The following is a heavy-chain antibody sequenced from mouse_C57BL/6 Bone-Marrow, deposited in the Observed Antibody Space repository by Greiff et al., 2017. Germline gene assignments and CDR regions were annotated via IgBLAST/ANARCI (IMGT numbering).Heavy chain of an antibody. CDR2: IYPGGGYT. Sequence: QVQLQQSGAELVRPGTSVKMSCKASGYTFTNYWIGWAKQRPGHGLEWIGDIYPGGGYTNYNEKFKGKATLTADKSSSTAYMQFSSLTSEDSAIYYCARLRRGYYYALDYGGQGTSATVSS. CDR3: ARLRRGYYYALDY. CDR1: GYTFTNYW. J-gene: IGHJ4*01. V-gene: IGHV1-63*01. D-gene: IGHD2-12*01.